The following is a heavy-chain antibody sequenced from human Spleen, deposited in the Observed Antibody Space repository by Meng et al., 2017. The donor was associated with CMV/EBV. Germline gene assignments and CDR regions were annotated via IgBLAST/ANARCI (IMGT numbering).Heavy chain of an antibody. D-gene: IGHD1-26*01. J-gene: IGHJ4*02. CDR1: GFTFSNYG. Sequence: ASGFTFSNYGMSWVRQAPGKGLEWVSGVLSGGGTTYHADSVKGRFTISRDNSKNTLYLQMNSLRPDDTAVYFCAKSGPDVTTPSVDYWGQGILVTVSS. V-gene: IGHV3-23*01. CDR2: VLSGGGTT. CDR3: AKSGPDVTTPSVDY.